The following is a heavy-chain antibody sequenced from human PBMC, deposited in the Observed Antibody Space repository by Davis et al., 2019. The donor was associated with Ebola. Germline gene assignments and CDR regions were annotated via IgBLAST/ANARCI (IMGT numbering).Heavy chain of an antibody. Sequence: PGGSLRLSCAASGFTFDDYAMHWVRQAPGKGLEWVSGISWNSGSIGYADSVKGRFTISRDNAKNSLYLQMNSLRAEDTALYYCAKDHGDYVGYFDYWGQGTLVTVSS. CDR1: GFTFDDYA. J-gene: IGHJ4*02. D-gene: IGHD4-17*01. CDR3: AKDHGDYVGYFDY. V-gene: IGHV3-9*01. CDR2: ISWNSGSI.